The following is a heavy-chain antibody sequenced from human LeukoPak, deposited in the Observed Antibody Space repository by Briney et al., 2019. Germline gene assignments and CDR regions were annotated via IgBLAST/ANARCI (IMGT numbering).Heavy chain of an antibody. D-gene: IGHD6-13*01. CDR1: GGSFSGYY. J-gene: IGHJ4*02. Sequence: PSETLSLTCAVYGGSFSGYYWSWIRQPPGKGLEWIGEINHSGSTNYNPSLKSRVTISVDTSKNQFSLKLSSVTAADTAVYYCARGRQRQQLVSFHGYWGQGTLVTVSS. V-gene: IGHV4-34*01. CDR3: ARGRQRQQLVSFHGY. CDR2: INHSGST.